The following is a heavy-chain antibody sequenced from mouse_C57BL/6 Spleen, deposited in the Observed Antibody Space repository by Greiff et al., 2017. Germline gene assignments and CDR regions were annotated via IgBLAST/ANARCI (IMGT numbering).Heavy chain of an antibody. Sequence: VQLVESGPELVKPGASVKISCKASGYAFSSSWMNWVKQRPGKGLEWIGRIYPGDGDTNYNGKFKGKATLTADKSSSTAYMQLSSLTSEDSAVYFCAREDYYGTRDVWGTGTTVTVSS. CDR1: GYAFSSSW. D-gene: IGHD1-1*01. CDR3: AREDYYGTRDV. CDR2: IYPGDGDT. J-gene: IGHJ1*03. V-gene: IGHV1-82*01.